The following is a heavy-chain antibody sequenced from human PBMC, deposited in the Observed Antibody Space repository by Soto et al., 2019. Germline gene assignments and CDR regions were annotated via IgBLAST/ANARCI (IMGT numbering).Heavy chain of an antibody. CDR3: AREVVPAAMPGEDYYYYYMGV. J-gene: IGHJ6*03. D-gene: IGHD2-2*01. CDR2: ISSSSSTI. V-gene: IGHV3-48*01. Sequence: GGSLRLSCAASGFTFSSYSMNWVRQAPGKGLEWVSYISSSSSTIYYADSVKGRFTISRDNAKNSLYLQMNSLRAEDTAVYYCAREVVPAAMPGEDYYYYYMGVWGKGTTVTVSS. CDR1: GFTFSSYS.